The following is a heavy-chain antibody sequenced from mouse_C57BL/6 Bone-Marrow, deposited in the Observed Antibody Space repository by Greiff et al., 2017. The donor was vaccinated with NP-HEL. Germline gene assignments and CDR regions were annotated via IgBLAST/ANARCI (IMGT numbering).Heavy chain of an antibody. CDR1: GYTFTDYY. D-gene: IGHD3-3*01. V-gene: IGHV1-26*01. CDR3: VNGGLRDY. CDR2: INPNNGGT. J-gene: IGHJ2*01. Sequence: VQLQQSGPELVKPGASVKISCKASGYTFTDYYMNWVKQSHGKSLEWIGDINPNNGGTSYNQKFKGKATLTVDKSSSTAYMELRSLTSEDSAVYYCVNGGLRDYWGQGTTLTVSS.